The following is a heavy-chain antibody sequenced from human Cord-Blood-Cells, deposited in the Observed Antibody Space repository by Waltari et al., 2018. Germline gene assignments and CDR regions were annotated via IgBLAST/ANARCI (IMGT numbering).Heavy chain of an antibody. V-gene: IGHV3-30*18. D-gene: IGHD6-6*01. CDR2: ISYDGSNK. Sequence: QVQLVECGGGVVQPGRSLGLSCAASGFTFSSTGMHWVRQAPGKGLEWVAVISYDGSNKYYADSVKGRFTISRDNSKNTLYLQMNSLRAEDTAVYYCAKDCSSSYFDYWGQGTLVTVSS. CDR1: GFTFSSTG. J-gene: IGHJ4*02. CDR3: AKDCSSSYFDY.